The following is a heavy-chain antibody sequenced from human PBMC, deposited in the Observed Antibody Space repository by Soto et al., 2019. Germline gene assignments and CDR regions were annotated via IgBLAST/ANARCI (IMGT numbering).Heavy chain of an antibody. D-gene: IGHD3-9*01. V-gene: IGHV1-24*01. CDR1: RYTLSELF. Sequence: ASVKVSCKVSRYTLSELFMHWVRQAPGKGLEWMGGFDPEDGETIYAQKFQGRVTMTEDTSTDTAYMELSSLRSEDTAVYYCAAGRRDILTADFYNWFDPWGQGTLVTVSS. CDR3: AAGRRDILTADFYNWFDP. CDR2: FDPEDGET. J-gene: IGHJ5*02.